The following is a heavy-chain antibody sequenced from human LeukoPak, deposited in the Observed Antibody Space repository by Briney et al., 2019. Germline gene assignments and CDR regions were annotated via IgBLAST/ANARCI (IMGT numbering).Heavy chain of an antibody. CDR1: GFTFSSYS. V-gene: IGHV3-21*01. CDR2: ISSSSSYI. D-gene: IGHD4-11*01. Sequence: GGSLRLSCAASGFTFSSYSMNWVRQAPGKGLEWVSSISSSSSYIYYADSVKGRFTISRDNAKNSLYLQMNSLRAEDTAVYYCARELALTTQTADFDYWGQGTLVTVSS. CDR3: ARELALTTQTADFDY. J-gene: IGHJ4*02.